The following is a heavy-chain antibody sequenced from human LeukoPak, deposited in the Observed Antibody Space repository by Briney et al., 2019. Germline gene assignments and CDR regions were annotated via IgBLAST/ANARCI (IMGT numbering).Heavy chain of an antibody. V-gene: IGHV4-34*01. CDR2: INHSGST. CDR1: GGSFSGYY. Sequence: SETLSLTCAVYGGSFSGYYWSWIRQPQGKGLEWIGEINHSGSTNYNPSLKSRATISVDTSKNQFSPKLSSVSAADTAVYYCAREGVVGAYGHFDYWGQGTLVTVSS. D-gene: IGHD2-15*01. CDR3: AREGVVGAYGHFDY. J-gene: IGHJ4*02.